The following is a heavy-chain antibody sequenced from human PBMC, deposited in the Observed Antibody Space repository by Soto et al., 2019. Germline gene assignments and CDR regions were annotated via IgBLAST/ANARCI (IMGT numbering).Heavy chain of an antibody. J-gene: IGHJ5*02. CDR1: GYTFTGFY. CDR2: INPQSGGT. Sequence: QVQLVQSGAEVKKPGASVEVSCRASGYTFTGFYIHWVRQAPGQGLEWMGWINPQSGGTKYAQNFQGRVTMTRDTSISAAYMELNRLTSDDTAVYYCARGPLGYCSSTSCPGTWFDPWGQGTLVTVSS. D-gene: IGHD2-2*01. V-gene: IGHV1-2*02. CDR3: ARGPLGYCSSTSCPGTWFDP.